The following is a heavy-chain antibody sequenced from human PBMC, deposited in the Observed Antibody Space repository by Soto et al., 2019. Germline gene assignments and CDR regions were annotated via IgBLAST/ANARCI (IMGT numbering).Heavy chain of an antibody. CDR3: ARSNYGSGSFDY. V-gene: IGHV1-69*05. CDR2: IIPIFGTA. J-gene: IGHJ4*02. Sequence: SVKVSCKASGGTFSSYAISWVRQAPGQGLEWMGGIIPIFGTASYAQKFQGRVTMTRDTSTSTVYMELSSLRSEDTAVYYCARSNYGSGSFDYWGQGTLVTVSS. CDR1: GGTFSSYA. D-gene: IGHD4-4*01.